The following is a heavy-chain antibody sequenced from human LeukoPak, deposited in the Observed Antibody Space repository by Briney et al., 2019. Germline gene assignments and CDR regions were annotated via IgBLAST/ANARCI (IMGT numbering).Heavy chain of an antibody. V-gene: IGHV3-53*01. CDR1: GFTVSSNY. CDR2: IYSGGST. D-gene: IGHD1-26*01. Sequence: PGGSLRLSCAASGFTVSSNYMSWVRQAPGKGLEWVSVIYSGGSTYYADSVKGRFTISRDNSKNTLYLQMNSLRAEDTAVYYCARVVRYSGSQYYFDYWGQGTLVTVSS. J-gene: IGHJ4*02. CDR3: ARVVRYSGSQYYFDY.